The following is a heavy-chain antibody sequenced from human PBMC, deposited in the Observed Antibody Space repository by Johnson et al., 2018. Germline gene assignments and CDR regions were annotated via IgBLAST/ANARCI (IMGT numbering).Heavy chain of an antibody. CDR2: NWYTGSA. D-gene: IGHD2-8*01. J-gene: IGHJ6*04. V-gene: IGHV4-59*01. Sequence: QVQLRESGPGLVEHSVTLSLSCTISGGSINNYYWSWIRQPPGKGLEYIGHNWYTGSAFYTHSLQSRVTISADTSKNQFSLRLSSVTAADPAFYYCARWSCTSGTCNNLDVWGKGTTVTVSS. CDR3: ARWSCTSGTCNNLDV. CDR1: GGSINNYY.